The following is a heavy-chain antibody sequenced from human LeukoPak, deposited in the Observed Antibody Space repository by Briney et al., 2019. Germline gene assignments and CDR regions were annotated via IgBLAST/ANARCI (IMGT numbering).Heavy chain of an antibody. CDR3: ARGVGYNTYYFDY. D-gene: IGHD5-24*01. CDR2: MYYSGSA. J-gene: IGHJ4*02. CDR1: TDSIGTDY. V-gene: IGHV4-59*01. Sequence: PSETLSLTCTFSTDSIGTDYWSWIRQSPEKGLEWIGYMYYSGSATYNPSLKSRVTISVDTSKKQISLKLRSVTAADTAVYYCARGVGYNTYYFDYWGQGTLVTVSS.